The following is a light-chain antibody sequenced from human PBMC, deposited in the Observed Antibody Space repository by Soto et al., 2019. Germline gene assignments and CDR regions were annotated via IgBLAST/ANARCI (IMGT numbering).Light chain of an antibody. V-gene: IGLV2-23*02. CDR2: EVS. Sequence: QSALTQPASVSGSPGHAITISCTGTSSDVGSYNLVSWYQQHPGKAPKLMIYEVSKRPSGVSNRFSGSKSGNTASLTISGLQAEDEADYYCCSYAGSSTYGFGNGTKVTVL. CDR1: SSDVGSYNL. CDR3: CSYAGSSTYG. J-gene: IGLJ1*01.